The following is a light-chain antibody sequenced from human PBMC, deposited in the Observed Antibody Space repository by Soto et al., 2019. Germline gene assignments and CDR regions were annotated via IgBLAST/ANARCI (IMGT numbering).Light chain of an antibody. CDR3: QQYHYWPIT. CDR2: GAS. Sequence: EIVLTQSPGPLSLSPGERATLSCRASQTVSSARLAWFQQKPGQAPRLLINGASTRATGIPARFSGSGSGTEFSLTISSLQSEDVAVYLCQQYHYWPITLGQGTRLEIK. CDR1: QTVSSA. J-gene: IGKJ5*01. V-gene: IGKV3-15*01.